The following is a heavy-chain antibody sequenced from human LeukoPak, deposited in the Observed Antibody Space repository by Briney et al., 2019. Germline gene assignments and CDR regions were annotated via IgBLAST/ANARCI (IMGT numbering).Heavy chain of an antibody. Sequence: SQTLSLTCTVSGGSISSGGYYWSWIRQHPAKGLEWIGYIYYSGSTYYSPSLKSRVTISVDTSKNQFSLKLSSVAAADTAVYYCARGRLFYDFVWGSYRPFDYWGQGTLVTVSS. CDR1: GGSISSGGYY. V-gene: IGHV4-31*03. J-gene: IGHJ4*02. CDR2: IYYSGST. D-gene: IGHD3-16*02. CDR3: ARGRLFYDFVWGSYRPFDY.